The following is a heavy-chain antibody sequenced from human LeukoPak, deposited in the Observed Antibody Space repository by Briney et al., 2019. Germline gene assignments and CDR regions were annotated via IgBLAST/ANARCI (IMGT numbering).Heavy chain of an antibody. J-gene: IGHJ5*02. D-gene: IGHD2-2*02. CDR2: ISGSGSST. CDR3: ARDWSCSSSICNTDRNWFDP. Sequence: GSLRPSCAASGFTFSSYAMSWVRQAPGKGLEWVSGISGSGSSTYYADSVRGRFTISRDNSKNTLYLEMNSLRAEDTAVYYCARDWSCSSSICNTDRNWFDPWGQGTLVAVSS. V-gene: IGHV3-23*01. CDR1: GFTFSSYA.